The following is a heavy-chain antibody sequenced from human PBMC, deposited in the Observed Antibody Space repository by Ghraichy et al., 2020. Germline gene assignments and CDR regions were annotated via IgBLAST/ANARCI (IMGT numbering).Heavy chain of an antibody. Sequence: GGSLRLSCAASGFTFSSYWMHWVRQAPGKGLVWVSRINSDGSSTSYADSVKGRFTISRDNAKNTLYLQMNSLRAEDTAVYYCARDLASPRTYYYYYGMDVWGQGTTVTVSS. J-gene: IGHJ6*02. CDR3: ARDLASPRTYYYYYGMDV. CDR1: GFTFSSYW. CDR2: INSDGSST. V-gene: IGHV3-74*01.